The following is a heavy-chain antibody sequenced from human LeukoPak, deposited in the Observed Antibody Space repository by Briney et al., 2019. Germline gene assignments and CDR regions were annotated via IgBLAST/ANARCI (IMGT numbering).Heavy chain of an antibody. V-gene: IGHV3-66*01. CDR1: GFSVRSNY. CDR2: IYSGGST. J-gene: IGHJ4*02. D-gene: IGHD3-9*01. Sequence: GGSLRLSCAASGFSVRSNYMSWVRQAPGKGLEWVSVIYSGGSTYHADSVKGRFTISRDNSKDTLYLQMNSLRAEDTAVYYCAKDVSRILTGARNYFDSWGQGTLVTVSS. CDR3: AKDVSRILTGARNYFDS.